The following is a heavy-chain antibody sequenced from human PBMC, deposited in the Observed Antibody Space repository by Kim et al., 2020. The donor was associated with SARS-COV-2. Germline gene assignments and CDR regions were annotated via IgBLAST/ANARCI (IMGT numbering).Heavy chain of an antibody. Sequence: ASVKVSCKASGYTFIDYGISWVRQAPGQGLEWMGWMNIDNGNTNYAQKFQGRATMTRDTSANTAYMELRSLRSDDTAVYYCARVPPIFCVGCNWFDPWGQGTLVTVS. CDR1: GYTFIDYG. CDR3: ARVPPIFCVGCNWFDP. CDR2: MNIDNGNT. V-gene: IGHV1-18*01. J-gene: IGHJ5*02. D-gene: IGHD3-3*01.